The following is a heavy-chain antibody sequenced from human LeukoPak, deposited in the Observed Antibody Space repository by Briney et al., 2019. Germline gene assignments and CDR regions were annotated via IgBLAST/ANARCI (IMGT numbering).Heavy chain of an antibody. J-gene: IGHJ4*02. Sequence: SQTLSLTCAVSGYSISTLANWGWIRPSPGKGLEWIGSVYYGGSTYYNPSLKSRVTISVDTSKNQFSLKLSSVTAADTAVYYCARQYDFWSGYYTGKFDYWGQGTLVTVSS. CDR1: GYSISTLAN. D-gene: IGHD3-3*01. CDR3: ARQYDFWSGYYTGKFDY. V-gene: IGHV4-38-2*01. CDR2: VYYGGST.